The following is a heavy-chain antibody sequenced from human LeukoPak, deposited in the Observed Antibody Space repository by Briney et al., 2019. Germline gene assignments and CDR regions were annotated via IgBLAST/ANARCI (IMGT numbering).Heavy chain of an antibody. CDR1: GGSISSYY. D-gene: IGHD2-15*01. V-gene: IGHV4-59*01. CDR3: ARVSSRGTPYYYYYMDV. Sequence: PSETLSLXCTVSGGSISSYYWSWIRQPPGKGLEWIGYIYYSGSTNYNPSLKSRVTISVDTSKNQFSLKLSSVTAADTAVYYCARVSSRGTPYYYYYMDVWGKGTTVTVSS. J-gene: IGHJ6*03. CDR2: IYYSGST.